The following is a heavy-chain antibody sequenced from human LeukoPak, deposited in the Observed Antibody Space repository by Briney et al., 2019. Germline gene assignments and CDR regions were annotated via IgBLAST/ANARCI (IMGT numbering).Heavy chain of an antibody. CDR1: GFTFSSYG. V-gene: IGHV3-30*02. D-gene: IGHD3-22*01. J-gene: IGHJ4*02. CDR3: AKAFFPMIVVVITTGFDY. Sequence: GGSLRLSCAASGFTFSSYGMHWVRQAPGKGLEWVAFIRYDGSNKYYADAVKGRFTISRDNSKNTLYLQMNSLRAEDTAVYYCAKAFFPMIVVVITTGFDYWGQGPLVTVSS. CDR2: IRYDGSNK.